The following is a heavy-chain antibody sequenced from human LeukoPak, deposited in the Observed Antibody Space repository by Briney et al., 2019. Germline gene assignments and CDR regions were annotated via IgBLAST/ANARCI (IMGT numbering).Heavy chain of an antibody. Sequence: SETLSLTCTVSGGSISSGSYYWGWIRQPPGKGLEWIGSIYYSGSTYYNPSLKSRVTISVDTSKNQFSLKLSSVTAADTAVYYCASYVQTPPDAFDIWGQGTMVTVSS. CDR3: ASYVQTPPDAFDI. D-gene: IGHD2-15*01. CDR1: GGSISSGSYY. CDR2: IYYSGST. J-gene: IGHJ3*02. V-gene: IGHV4-39*01.